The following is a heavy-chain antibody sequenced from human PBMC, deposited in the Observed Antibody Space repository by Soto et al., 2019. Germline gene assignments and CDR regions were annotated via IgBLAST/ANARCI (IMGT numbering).Heavy chain of an antibody. Sequence: QVQLVESGGGVVQPGRSLRLSCAASGFSRYGIHWVRQAPGKGLEWVAVISFDGSNKYYADTMKGRFTVSRDNSKSTFYLQMNSLTGADTAVYYCANSFQGHRDLDYGMDVWGQVTTVTVS. D-gene: IGHD3-16*01. CDR1: GFSRYG. V-gene: IGHV3-30*18. CDR2: ISFDGSNK. CDR3: ANSFQGHRDLDYGMDV. J-gene: IGHJ6*02.